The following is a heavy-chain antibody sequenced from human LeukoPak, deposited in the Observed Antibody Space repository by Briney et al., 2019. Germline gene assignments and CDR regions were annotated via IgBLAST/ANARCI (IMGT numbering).Heavy chain of an antibody. CDR2: ISSSSSYI. J-gene: IGHJ4*02. Sequence: KPGGSLRLSCAASGFTFSSYSMNWVRQAPGKGLEWVSSISSSSSYIYYADSVKGLFTISRDNAKNSLYLQMNSLRAEDTAVYYCARADILTGYYFDYWGQGTLVTVSS. V-gene: IGHV3-21*01. CDR1: GFTFSSYS. CDR3: ARADILTGYYFDY. D-gene: IGHD3-9*01.